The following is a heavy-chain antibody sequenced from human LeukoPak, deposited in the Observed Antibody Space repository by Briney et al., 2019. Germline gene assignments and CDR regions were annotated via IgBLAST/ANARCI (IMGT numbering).Heavy chain of an antibody. D-gene: IGHD3-10*01. CDR2: MYYSGNT. Sequence: SETLSLTCTVSGGSISSSPYYWGWIRQPPGKGLEWIGSMYYSGNTHYNPSLKSRVTISVDTSKNQFSLKLSSVTAADTAVYYCARGYGWDFDYWGQGTLVTVSS. CDR1: GGSISSSPYY. J-gene: IGHJ4*02. V-gene: IGHV4-39*01. CDR3: ARGYGWDFDY.